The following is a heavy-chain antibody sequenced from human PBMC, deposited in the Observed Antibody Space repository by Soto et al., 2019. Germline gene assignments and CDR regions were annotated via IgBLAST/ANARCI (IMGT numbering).Heavy chain of an antibody. CDR3: ARSYRITMARGAHFDY. V-gene: IGHV4-31*03. CDR2: IYYSGST. Sequence: SETLSLTCTVSGGSISSGGYYWSWIRQHPGKGLEWIGYIYYSGSTYYNPSLKSRVTISVDTSKNQFSLKLSSVTAADTAVYYCARSYRITMARGAHFDYWGQGTLVTVSS. J-gene: IGHJ4*02. D-gene: IGHD3-10*01. CDR1: GGSISSGGYY.